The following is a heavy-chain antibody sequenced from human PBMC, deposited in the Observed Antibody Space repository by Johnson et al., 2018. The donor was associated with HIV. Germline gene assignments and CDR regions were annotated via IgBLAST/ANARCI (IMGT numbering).Heavy chain of an antibody. CDR2: IGTAGDT. CDR3: AREGSTVVTSAFDI. V-gene: IGHV3-13*01. D-gene: IGHD4-23*01. J-gene: IGHJ3*02. Sequence: VQLVESGGGVVQPGRSLRLSCAASGFTFSSYDMHWVRQATGKGLEWVSAIGTAGDTYYPGSVKGRFTISRENVKNSLYLQMNSLRAEDKAVYYCAREGSTVVTSAFDIWGQGTMVTISS. CDR1: GFTFSSYD.